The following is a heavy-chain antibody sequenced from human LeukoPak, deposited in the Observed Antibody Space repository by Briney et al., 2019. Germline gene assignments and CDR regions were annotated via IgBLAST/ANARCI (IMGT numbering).Heavy chain of an antibody. CDR2: IYYSGST. D-gene: IGHD3-3*01. Sequence: SETLSLTCTVSGGSISSYYWSWIRQPPGKGLEWIGYIYYSGSTNYNPSLKSRVTISVDTSKNQFSLKLSSVTAADTAVYYCARGYYDFWSGHRTNYYRDVWGKGTTVTVSS. CDR3: ARGYYDFWSGHRTNYYRDV. J-gene: IGHJ6*03. V-gene: IGHV4-59*01. CDR1: GGSISSYY.